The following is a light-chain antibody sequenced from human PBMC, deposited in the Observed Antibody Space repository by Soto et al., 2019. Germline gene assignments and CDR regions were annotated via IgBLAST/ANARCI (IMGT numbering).Light chain of an antibody. J-gene: IGKJ3*01. CDR2: AAS. Sequence: DIQLTQSPSFLPAAVGDRVTITCRASQGIASSLAWYQQKPGKAPKLLISAASTLQSGVPSRFSGSGSGTEFTLTINTLQPEDSATYYCQQFNSYPNAFGPGTKVDIK. CDR1: QGIASS. V-gene: IGKV1-9*01. CDR3: QQFNSYPNA.